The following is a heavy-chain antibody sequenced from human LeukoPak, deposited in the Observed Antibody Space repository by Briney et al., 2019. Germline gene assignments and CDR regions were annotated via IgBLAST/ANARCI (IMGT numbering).Heavy chain of an antibody. CDR1: GDSISYFY. J-gene: IGHJ4*02. D-gene: IGHD5-18*01. V-gene: IGHV4-4*07. Sequence: SETLSLTCSVSGDSISYFYWSWIRQAAGKGLEWIGRIYNSGSTDYNASLKSRVTMSVDTSKNQFSLKLSSVTAADTAVYYCARDPEVDTGTGPRFDYWGQGTLVTVSS. CDR2: IYNSGST. CDR3: ARDPEVDTGTGPRFDY.